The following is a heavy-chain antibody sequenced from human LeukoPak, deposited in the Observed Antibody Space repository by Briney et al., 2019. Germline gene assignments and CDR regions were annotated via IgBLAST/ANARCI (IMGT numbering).Heavy chain of an antibody. D-gene: IGHD4-17*01. V-gene: IGHV3-21*01. J-gene: IGHJ4*02. CDR2: ISSSGSNI. CDR3: ATRVTTFLQ. CDR1: NFTFSSYT. Sequence: GGSLRLSCVGSNFTFSSYTLNWVRQAPGKGLEWLSSISSSGSNIYYADSVKGRLTISRDNAKTSLFLQMNSLRAEDSAVYYCATRVTTFLQWGQGTLVTVSS.